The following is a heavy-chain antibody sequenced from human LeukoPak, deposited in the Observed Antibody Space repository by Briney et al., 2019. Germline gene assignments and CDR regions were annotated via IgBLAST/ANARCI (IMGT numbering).Heavy chain of an antibody. D-gene: IGHD3-9*01. CDR2: IVGSGGST. J-gene: IGHJ4*02. Sequence: QPGASLSLSCAASGFTFSNYAMSWVRQAPGKGLEWVSAIVGSGGSTYYADSVKGRFSISRDNSKNTLFLQMNSLRVEDTALYYCSKWVDYDVLTVYYDSDFWGQGTLVTVSS. CDR3: SKWVDYDVLTVYYDSDF. CDR1: GFTFSNYA. V-gene: IGHV3-23*01.